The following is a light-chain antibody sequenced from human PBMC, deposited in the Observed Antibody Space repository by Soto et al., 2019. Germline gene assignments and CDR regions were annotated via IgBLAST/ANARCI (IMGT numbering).Light chain of an antibody. CDR3: QQYHSYSLT. J-gene: IGKJ4*01. Sequence: DIQMTQSPSTMSASVGDRVTITCRASQSISSRLAWYQQKPGKVPKLLIYKASSLEGGVPSRFDGSGSGTDFTLTISSLQPDDFAAYYCQQYHSYSLTFGGGTKVDIK. CDR2: KAS. CDR1: QSISSR. V-gene: IGKV1-5*03.